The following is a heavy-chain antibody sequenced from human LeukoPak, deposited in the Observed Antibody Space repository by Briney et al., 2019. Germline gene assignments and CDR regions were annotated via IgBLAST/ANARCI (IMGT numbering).Heavy chain of an antibody. J-gene: IGHJ6*02. V-gene: IGHV3-11*01. CDR1: GFTFSDYY. Sequence: GGSLRLSCAASGFTFSDYYMSWIRQAPGKGLEWVSYISSSGTTIYYADSVKGRFTISRDNSKNTLYLQMNSLRAEDTAVYYCAKYSSSWYYYYYGMDVWGQGTTVTVSS. CDR2: ISSSGTTI. CDR3: AKYSSSWYYYYYGMDV. D-gene: IGHD6-13*01.